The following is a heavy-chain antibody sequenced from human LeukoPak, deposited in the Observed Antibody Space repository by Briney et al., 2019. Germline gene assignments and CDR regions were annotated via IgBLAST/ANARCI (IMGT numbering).Heavy chain of an antibody. CDR2: ISSSSSTI. V-gene: IGHV3-48*01. J-gene: IGHJ6*03. CDR3: ARDRTAGYMDV. CDR1: GFTFSSYS. Sequence: GGSLRLSCAASGFTFSSYSMNWFRQAPGKGLEWVSYISSSSSTIYYADSVKGRFTISRDNAKNSLYLQMNSLRAEDTAVYYCARDRTAGYMDVWGKGTTVTVSS.